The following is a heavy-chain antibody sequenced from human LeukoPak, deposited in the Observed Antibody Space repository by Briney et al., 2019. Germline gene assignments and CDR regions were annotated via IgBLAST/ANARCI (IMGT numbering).Heavy chain of an antibody. Sequence: KPSETLSLTCTVSGGSISSSFYYWGWIRQPPGNGLEWIGGLYYSGDTYYNPSLKSRVTISVDTSKHQFSLNLNSLTAADPAVYSCARPSIAARHLSFGLWGRDTLVTVSS. CDR1: GGSISSSFYY. CDR2: LYYSGDT. J-gene: IGHJ2*01. CDR3: ARPSIAARHLSFGL. V-gene: IGHV4-39*01. D-gene: IGHD6-6*01.